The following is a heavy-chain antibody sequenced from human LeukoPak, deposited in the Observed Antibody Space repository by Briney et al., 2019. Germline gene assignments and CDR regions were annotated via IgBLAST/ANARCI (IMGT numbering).Heavy chain of an antibody. Sequence: PGGSLRLSCAASGFPFSSYAMSWVRQAPGKGLGWVSALSGSGGTTYYADSVKGRFTISRDNSKNTLYLQVNSLRAEDTAVYYCANAISSGREYYFDYWGQGTLVTVSS. J-gene: IGHJ4*02. D-gene: IGHD6-19*01. CDR2: LSGSGGTT. CDR3: ANAISSGREYYFDY. CDR1: GFPFSSYA. V-gene: IGHV3-23*01.